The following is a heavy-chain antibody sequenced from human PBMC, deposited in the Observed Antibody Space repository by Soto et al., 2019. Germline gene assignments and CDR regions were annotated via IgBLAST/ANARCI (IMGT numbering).Heavy chain of an antibody. CDR1: GYTFTSYG. Sequence: QVQLVQSGAEVKKPGASVKVSCKASGYTFTSYGISWVRQAPGQGLEWMGWISAYNGNTKYAQKLQGRVSMTTDTPTSTGYMELSSLKSDETAVYYCAIDLGAQIVDYWGQGTLVTVSS. CDR3: AIDLGAQIVDY. CDR2: ISAYNGNT. J-gene: IGHJ4*02. V-gene: IGHV1-18*01. D-gene: IGHD1-26*01.